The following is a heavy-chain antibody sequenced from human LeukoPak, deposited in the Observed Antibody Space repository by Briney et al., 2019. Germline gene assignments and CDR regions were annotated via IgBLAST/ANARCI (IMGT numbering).Heavy chain of an antibody. CDR3: AKEEIAAAVHFDY. Sequence: PGGSLRLSCAASGFTFSSYGMHWVRQAPGKGLEWVAVIWYDGSNKYYADSVKGRFTTSRDNSKNTLYLQMNSLRAEDTAVYYCAKEEIAAAVHFDYWGQGTLVTVSS. J-gene: IGHJ4*02. CDR2: IWYDGSNK. V-gene: IGHV3-33*06. CDR1: GFTFSSYG. D-gene: IGHD6-13*01.